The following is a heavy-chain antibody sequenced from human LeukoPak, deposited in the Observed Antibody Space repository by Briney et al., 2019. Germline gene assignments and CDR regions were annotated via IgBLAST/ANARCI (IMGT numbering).Heavy chain of an antibody. V-gene: IGHV4-59*11. D-gene: IGHD3-22*01. CDR3: ARSHYYDSSGYYLPYYYYYMDV. CDR2: IYYSGST. CDR1: GGSISSHY. J-gene: IGHJ6*03. Sequence: SETLSLTCTVSGGSISSHYWSWIRQPPGKGLEWIGYIYYSGSTNYNPSLKSRVTISVETSKNQFSLKLSSVTAADTAVYYCARSHYYDSSGYYLPYYYYYMDVWGKGTTVTVSS.